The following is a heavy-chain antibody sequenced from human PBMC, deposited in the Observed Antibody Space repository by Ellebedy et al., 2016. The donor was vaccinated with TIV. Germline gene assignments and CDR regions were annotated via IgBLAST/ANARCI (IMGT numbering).Heavy chain of an antibody. CDR1: GFTFSGSA. D-gene: IGHD1-26*01. Sequence: GGSLRLXXAASGFTFSGSAMHWVRQASGKGLEWVGRIRSKANSYATAYAASVKGRFTISRDDSKNTAYLQMNSLKTEDTAVYYCTTLVGATNYWGQGTLVTVSS. V-gene: IGHV3-73*01. CDR2: IRSKANSYAT. CDR3: TTLVGATNY. J-gene: IGHJ4*02.